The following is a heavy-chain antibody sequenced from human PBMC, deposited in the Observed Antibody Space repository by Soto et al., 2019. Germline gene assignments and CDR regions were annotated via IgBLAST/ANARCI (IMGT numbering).Heavy chain of an antibody. D-gene: IGHD3-10*01. CDR2: IYYSGST. Sequence: SETLSLTCTVSGGSISSSSYYWGWIRQPPGKGLEWIGCIYYSGSTYYNPSLKSRVTISVDTSKNQFSLKLSSVTAADTAVYYCARLSDYYGSGSHYYYYYYYMDVWGKGTTVTVSS. J-gene: IGHJ6*03. CDR3: ARLSDYYGSGSHYYYYYYYMDV. CDR1: GGSISSSSYY. V-gene: IGHV4-39*01.